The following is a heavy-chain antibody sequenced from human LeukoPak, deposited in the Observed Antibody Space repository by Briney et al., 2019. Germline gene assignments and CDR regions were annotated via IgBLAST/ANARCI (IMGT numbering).Heavy chain of an antibody. CDR3: ARGRIAALDY. V-gene: IGHV4-34*01. CDR2: INHSGST. CDR1: GGSFSGYY. Sequence: SETLSLTCAVYGGSFSGYYWSWIRQPPGKGLEWIGEINHSGSTNYNPSLKSRVTISVDTSKNQFSLKLSSVTAADTAVYYCARGRIAALDYWGQGTLVTVSS. J-gene: IGHJ4*02. D-gene: IGHD6-13*01.